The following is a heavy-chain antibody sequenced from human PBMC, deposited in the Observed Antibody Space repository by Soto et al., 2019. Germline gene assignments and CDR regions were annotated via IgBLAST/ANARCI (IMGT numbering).Heavy chain of an antibody. V-gene: IGHV3-9*01. CDR1: GFTFDDYA. D-gene: IGHD6-19*01. J-gene: IGHJ4*02. CDR2: ISWTSGSI. Sequence: DVQLVESGGGLVQPGRSLRLSCAASGFTFDDYAMHWVRQAPGKGLEWVSGISWTSGSIGYADSVKGRFTISRDNAKNSLYLQMNSLRAEDTALYYCAKAAGGAVAGTVFDYWRQGTLVTVSS. CDR3: AKAAGGAVAGTVFDY.